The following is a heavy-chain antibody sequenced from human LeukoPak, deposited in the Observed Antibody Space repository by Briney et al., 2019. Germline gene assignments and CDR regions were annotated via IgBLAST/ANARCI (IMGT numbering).Heavy chain of an antibody. V-gene: IGHV3-53*01. J-gene: IGHJ5*02. CDR2: IYSGGST. Sequence: GGSLRLSCAASGFTVSSNYMSWVRQAPGKGLEWVSVIYSGGSTYYADSVKGRFTISRDNSKNTLYLQMNSLRAEDTAVYYCARDLSKGYHNWFDPWGQGTLVTVSS. D-gene: IGHD5-18*01. CDR1: GFTVSSNY. CDR3: ARDLSKGYHNWFDP.